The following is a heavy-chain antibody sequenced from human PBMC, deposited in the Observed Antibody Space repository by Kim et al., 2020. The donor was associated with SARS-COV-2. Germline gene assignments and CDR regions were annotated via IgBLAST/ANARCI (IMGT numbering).Heavy chain of an antibody. CDR2: IYYSGST. Sequence: SETLSLTCTVSGGSISSYYWSWIRQPPGKGLEWIGYIYYSGSTNYNPSLKSRVTISVDTSKNQFSLKVSSVTAADTAVYYCARGHDILTGYYNDNWFDPWGQGTLVTVSS. CDR3: ARGHDILTGYYNDNWFDP. D-gene: IGHD3-9*01. J-gene: IGHJ5*02. V-gene: IGHV4-59*01. CDR1: GGSISSYY.